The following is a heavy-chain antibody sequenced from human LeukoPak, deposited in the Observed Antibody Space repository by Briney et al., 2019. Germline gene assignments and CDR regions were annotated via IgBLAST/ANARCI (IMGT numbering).Heavy chain of an antibody. Sequence: RGSLRLSCAASGLTFSSYEMNWVRQAPGKGLEWVSYISNSGTAIYYADSVEGRFTISRDNAKSSLYLQMNSLRAEDTAVYYCARAGYSMDTEYFQHWGQRTLVSVSS. CDR3: ARAGYSMDTEYFQH. CDR1: GLTFSSYE. J-gene: IGHJ1*01. CDR2: ISNSGTAI. D-gene: IGHD5-18*01. V-gene: IGHV3-48*03.